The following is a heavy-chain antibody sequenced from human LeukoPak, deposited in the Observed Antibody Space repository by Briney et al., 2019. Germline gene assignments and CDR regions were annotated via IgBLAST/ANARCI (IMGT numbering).Heavy chain of an antibody. J-gene: IGHJ4*02. CDR1: GFTFSSYS. CDR2: ISSSSYI. V-gene: IGHV3-21*01. D-gene: IGHD3-22*01. Sequence: GGSLRLSCAASGFTFSSYSMNWVRQAPGKGLEWVSSISSSSYIYYADSVKGRFTISRDNAKNSLYLQMNSLRAEDTAVYYCARGFARYYYDSTLDYWGQGTLVTVSS. CDR3: ARGFARYYYDSTLDY.